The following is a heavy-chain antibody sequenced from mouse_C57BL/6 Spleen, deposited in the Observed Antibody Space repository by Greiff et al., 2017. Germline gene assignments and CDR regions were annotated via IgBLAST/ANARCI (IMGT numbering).Heavy chain of an antibody. CDR1: GYTFTSYN. J-gene: IGHJ3*01. CDR2: IYPGNGDT. CDR3: ARDYYGSSVAY. D-gene: IGHD1-1*01. V-gene: IGHV1-12*01. Sequence: LQQSGAELVRPGASVKMSCKASGYTFTSYNMPWVKQTPRQGLEWIGAIYPGNGDTSYNQKFKGKATLTVDKSSSTAYMQLSSLTSEDSAVYFCARDYYGSSVAYWGQGTLVTVSA.